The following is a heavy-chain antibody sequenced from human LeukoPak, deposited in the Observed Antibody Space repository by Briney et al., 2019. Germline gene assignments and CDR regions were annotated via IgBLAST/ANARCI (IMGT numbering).Heavy chain of an antibody. Sequence: GGSLRLSCAASGFVFSSFAMHWVRQAPGKGLEWVATIWNDGSYKYHTDSVKGRFTITRDNSKNTLYLQMIGLRAEDTAVYYCASAPFFCSGGSCPYYMDVWGKGTLVTVSS. D-gene: IGHD2-15*01. CDR3: ASAPFFCSGGSCPYYMDV. J-gene: IGHJ6*03. V-gene: IGHV3-33*01. CDR2: IWNDGSYK. CDR1: GFVFSSFA.